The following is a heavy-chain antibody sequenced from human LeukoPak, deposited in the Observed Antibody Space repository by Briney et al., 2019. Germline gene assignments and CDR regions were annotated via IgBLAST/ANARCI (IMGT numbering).Heavy chain of an antibody. Sequence: GGSLRLSCAASGFTFSDYYMSWIRQDPGKGLEWVSYISSSGSTIYYADSVKGRFTISRDNAKNSLYLQMNSLRAEDTAVYYCARREYSSSWYYFDYWGQGTLVTVSS. CDR3: ARREYSSSWYYFDY. V-gene: IGHV3-11*01. CDR2: ISSSGSTI. CDR1: GFTFSDYY. D-gene: IGHD6-13*01. J-gene: IGHJ4*02.